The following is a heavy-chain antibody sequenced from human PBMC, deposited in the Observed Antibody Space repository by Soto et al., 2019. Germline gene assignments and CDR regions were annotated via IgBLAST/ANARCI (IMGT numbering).Heavy chain of an antibody. J-gene: IGHJ6*02. CDR1: GYRCTSYW. CDR2: IDPSDSYT. Sequence: PXESLKISCTCSGYRCTSYWSSWVRHVPGKGLVWMGRIDPSDSYTNYSPSFQGHVTISADKSISTAYLQWSSLKASDTAMYYCARRKIAVGATHSPHHYGMDVWGQGTTVTVSS. D-gene: IGHD1-26*01. CDR3: ARRKIAVGATHSPHHYGMDV. V-gene: IGHV5-10-1*01.